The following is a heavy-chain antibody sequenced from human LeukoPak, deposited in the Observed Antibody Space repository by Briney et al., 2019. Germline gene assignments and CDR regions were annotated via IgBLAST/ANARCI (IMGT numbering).Heavy chain of an antibody. D-gene: IGHD2-2*01. Sequence: SETLSLTCAVYGGSFSGYYWTWIRQPPGKGLEWIGAINHSGSTNYNPSLKSRVTISVDTSKNQFSLKLSSVTAADTAVYYCASRYCSSTSCYYGAYNWFDPWGQGTLVTVSS. CDR2: INHSGST. J-gene: IGHJ5*02. V-gene: IGHV4-34*01. CDR1: GGSFSGYY. CDR3: ASRYCSSTSCYYGAYNWFDP.